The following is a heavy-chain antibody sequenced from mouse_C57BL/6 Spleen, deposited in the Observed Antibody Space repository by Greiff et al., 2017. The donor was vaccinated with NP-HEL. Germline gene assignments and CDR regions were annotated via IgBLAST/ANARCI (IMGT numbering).Heavy chain of an antibody. CDR2: IDSEDGET. V-gene: IGHV14-2*01. CDR3: VYYDYDVRWYFDV. D-gene: IGHD2-4*01. J-gene: IGHJ1*03. Sequence: EVQLQQSGAELVKPGASVKLSCTASGFNIKDYYMHWVKQRTEQGLEWIGRIDSEDGETKYAPKFQGKATITADTSSNTAYLQTSSLTSEDTAVYYCVYYDYDVRWYFDVWGTGTTVTVSS. CDR1: GFNIKDYY.